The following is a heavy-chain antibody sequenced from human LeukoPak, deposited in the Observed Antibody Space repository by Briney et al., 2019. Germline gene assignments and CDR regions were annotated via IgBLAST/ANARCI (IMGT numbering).Heavy chain of an antibody. CDR1: GFSLSNYG. Sequence: GGSLRLSCAASGFSLSNYGLHWVRQGPGKGLEWLAVINYDGSNRYYADSVKGRFTISKDSSENTLYLQMNSLGADDTAMYYCARWGGTRQFYFDYWGQGTLATVSS. V-gene: IGHV3-33*01. J-gene: IGHJ4*02. CDR2: INYDGSNR. D-gene: IGHD3-16*01. CDR3: ARWGGTRQFYFDY.